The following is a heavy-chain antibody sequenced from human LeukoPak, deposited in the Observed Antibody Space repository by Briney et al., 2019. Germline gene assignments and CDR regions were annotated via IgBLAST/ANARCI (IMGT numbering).Heavy chain of an antibody. V-gene: IGHV4-59*08. CDR1: GGSISSYY. D-gene: IGHD1-26*01. J-gene: IGHJ5*02. CDR2: IYYSGST. CDR3: ATTSGSYSNWFDP. Sequence: NPSETLSLTCTVSGGSISSYYWSWIRQPPGKGLEWIGYIYYSGSTNYNPSLKSRVTISVDTSKNQFSLKLSSVTAADTAVYYCATTSGSYSNWFDPWGQGTLVTVSS.